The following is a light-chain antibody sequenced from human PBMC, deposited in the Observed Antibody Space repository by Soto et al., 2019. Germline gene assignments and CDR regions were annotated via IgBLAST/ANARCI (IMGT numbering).Light chain of an antibody. Sequence: QSALTQPASVSGSPGQSITISCTGTSSDVGGYNYVSWYQQHPGKAPKLMIYEVSNRPSGVSNRFSGSRSGSSGSLAITGLQPEDEADYYCQSYDSGVTGSVFGTGTKLTVL. CDR1: SSDVGGYNY. V-gene: IGLV2-14*01. J-gene: IGLJ1*01. CDR3: QSYDSGVTGSV. CDR2: EVS.